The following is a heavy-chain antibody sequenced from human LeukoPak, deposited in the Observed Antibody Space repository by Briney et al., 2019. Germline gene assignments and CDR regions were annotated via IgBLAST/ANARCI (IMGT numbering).Heavy chain of an antibody. CDR1: GFTFSSYG. J-gene: IGHJ4*02. CDR2: IRYDGSNK. Sequence: PGGSLRLSCAASGFTFSSYGMHWVRQAPGKGLEWVAFIRYDGSNKYYADSVKGRFTISRDNSKNTLYLQMNSLRAEDTAVYYCAKDHRRGYSGSYYDSISGYYFDYWGQGTLVTVSS. D-gene: IGHD1-26*01. CDR3: AKDHRRGYSGSYYDSISGYYFDY. V-gene: IGHV3-30*02.